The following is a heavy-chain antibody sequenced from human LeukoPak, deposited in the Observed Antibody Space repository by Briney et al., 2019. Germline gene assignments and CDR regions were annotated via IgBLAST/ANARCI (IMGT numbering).Heavy chain of an antibody. D-gene: IGHD5-12*01. Sequence: GRSLRLSCAASGFSLSSYAMHWVRQAPGKGLGWVAVISYDGSNKYYADSVKGRFTISRDNAQNSWYLRMNSLRAEDSGVYYCGTWGIVAALDRWGDGGLVTVSS. V-gene: IGHV3-30*07. CDR2: ISYDGSNK. CDR1: GFSLSSYA. J-gene: IGHJ5*02. CDR3: GTWGIVAALDR.